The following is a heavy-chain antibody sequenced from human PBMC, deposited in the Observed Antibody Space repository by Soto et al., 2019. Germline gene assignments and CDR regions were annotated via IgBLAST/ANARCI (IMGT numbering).Heavy chain of an antibody. CDR3: AKMGFRSSTGSYSYTMDV. V-gene: IGHV3-23*01. Sequence: GGSLRLSCAASGFTFSTYAMSWVRQAPGKGLERVSVVTGSGSSSYYADSVKGRFTISRDNSKNTLYLQMKSLRAEDTAVYYCAKMGFRSSTGSYSYTMDVWGQGTTVTVSS. J-gene: IGHJ6*02. D-gene: IGHD1-26*01. CDR2: VTGSGSSS. CDR1: GFTFSTYA.